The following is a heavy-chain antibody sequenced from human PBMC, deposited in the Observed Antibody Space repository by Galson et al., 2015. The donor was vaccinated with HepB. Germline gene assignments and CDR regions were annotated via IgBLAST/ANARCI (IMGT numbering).Heavy chain of an antibody. J-gene: IGHJ3*02. D-gene: IGHD6-6*01. V-gene: IGHV1-2*02. Sequence: SVKVSCKASGYTFTGYYMHWVRQAPGQGLEWMGWINPNSGGTNYAQKFQGRVTMTRDTSISTAYMELSRLRSDDTAVYYCARPRGRQLYAFDIWGQGTMVTVSS. CDR1: GYTFTGYY. CDR2: INPNSGGT. CDR3: ARPRGRQLYAFDI.